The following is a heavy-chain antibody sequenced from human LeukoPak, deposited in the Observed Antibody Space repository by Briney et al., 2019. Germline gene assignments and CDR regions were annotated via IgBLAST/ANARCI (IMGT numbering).Heavy chain of an antibody. J-gene: IGHJ4*02. CDR2: INPNSGGT. Sequence: ASVKVSCKASGYTFTAYYIRWVRQAPGQGFEWMGWINPNSGGTNYAQKFQGRVTMTRDTSISTAYMELSRLRSDDSALYYCAKDEFSGYDRGVSGYWGQGTLVTVSS. CDR1: GYTFTAYY. CDR3: AKDEFSGYDRGVSGY. V-gene: IGHV1-2*02. D-gene: IGHD3-22*01.